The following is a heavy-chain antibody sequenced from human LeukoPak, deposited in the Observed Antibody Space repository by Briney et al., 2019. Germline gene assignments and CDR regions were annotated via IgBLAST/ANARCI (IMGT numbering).Heavy chain of an antibody. Sequence: AASVKVSCKASGGTFDNYAVSWVREAPGLGLEWMGRIIPMLGKTNSAQKLQDRVTFTADKSTGTAYMELTHLRPDDTAVYFCARGLFGGFAAAPFDHWGQGTLVTVSP. D-gene: IGHD2-2*01. CDR3: ARGLFGGFAAAPFDH. CDR1: GGTFDNYA. V-gene: IGHV1-69*04. J-gene: IGHJ4*02. CDR2: IIPMLGKT.